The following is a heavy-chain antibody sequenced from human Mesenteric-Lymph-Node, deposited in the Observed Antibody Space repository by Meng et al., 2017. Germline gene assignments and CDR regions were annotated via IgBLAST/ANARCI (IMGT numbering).Heavy chain of an antibody. J-gene: IGHJ3*02. V-gene: IGHV4-59*12. D-gene: IGHD3-22*01. Sequence: SETLSLTCTVSGGSISSYYWSWIRQPPGKGLEWIGYIYYSGSTYYNPSLKSRVTISVDTSKNQFSLKLSSVTAADTAMYYCARGWQRSYYYDSSGYFDAFDIWGQGTMVTVSS. CDR1: GGSISSYY. CDR3: ARGWQRSYYYDSSGYFDAFDI. CDR2: IYYSGST.